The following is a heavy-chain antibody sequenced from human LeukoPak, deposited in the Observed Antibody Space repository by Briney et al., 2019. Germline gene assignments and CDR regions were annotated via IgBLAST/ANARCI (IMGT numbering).Heavy chain of an antibody. D-gene: IGHD3-22*01. CDR3: ARGRMADSSGKYYYGMDV. CDR1: GGSFSGYY. J-gene: IGHJ6*02. V-gene: IGHV4-34*01. CDR2: INHSGST. Sequence: PSETLFLTCAVYGGSFSGYYWSWIRQPPGKGLEWIGEINHSGSTNYNPSLKSRVTISVDTSKNQFSLKLSSVTAADTAVYYCARGRMADSSGKYYYGMDVWGQGTTVTVSS.